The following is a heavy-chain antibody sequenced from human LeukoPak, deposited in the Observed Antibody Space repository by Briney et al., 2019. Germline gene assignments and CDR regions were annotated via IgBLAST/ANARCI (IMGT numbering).Heavy chain of an antibody. D-gene: IGHD6-19*01. V-gene: IGHV3-23*01. CDR2: ISDSGTRT. Sequence: AGELKISCAASGFTFSSYDMGWVRQAPGKGLEWVSAISDSGTRTYYADSVKGRFTISRDNFKNALYLQVNSLRAGDTAVYYCAKDSRRTSGWYYFDYWGQGTLVTVSS. J-gene: IGHJ4*02. CDR1: GFTFSSYD. CDR3: AKDSRRTSGWYYFDY.